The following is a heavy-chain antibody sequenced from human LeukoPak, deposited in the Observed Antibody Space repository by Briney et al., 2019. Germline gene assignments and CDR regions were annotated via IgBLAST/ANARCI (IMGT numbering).Heavy chain of an antibody. D-gene: IGHD3-16*02. CDR3: ARGPGDYVWGSYRSTPFDY. CDR1: GGSISSSGSY. Sequence: PSETLSLTCTVSGGSISSSGSYWSWIRQHPGKGLEWIGYIYYSGSTSYNPSLKSRVTISVDTSKNQFSLKLSSVTAADTAVYYCARGPGDYVWGSYRSTPFDYWGQGTLVTVSS. CDR2: IYYSGST. V-gene: IGHV4-31*03. J-gene: IGHJ4*02.